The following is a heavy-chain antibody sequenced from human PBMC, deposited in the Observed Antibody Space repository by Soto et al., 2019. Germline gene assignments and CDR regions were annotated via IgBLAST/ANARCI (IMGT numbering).Heavy chain of an antibody. CDR2: ISHDGRNK. CDR3: ARDRGAVASNFDY. CDR1: GFTFSNFG. D-gene: IGHD6-19*01. J-gene: IGHJ4*02. Sequence: GGSLRLSCEASGFTFSNFGLHWVRQTPGKGLEWVALISHDGRNKDYADSVKGRFTISRDNSKNTLYLQMSSLSAEDTAVYYCARDRGAVASNFDYWGQGTLVTVSS. V-gene: IGHV3-30*03.